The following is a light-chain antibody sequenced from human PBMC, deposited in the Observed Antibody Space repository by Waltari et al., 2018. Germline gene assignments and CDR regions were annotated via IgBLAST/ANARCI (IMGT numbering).Light chain of an antibody. J-gene: IGLJ2*01. CDR3: CSFSGANNVL. CDR2: DVI. Sequence: QSALTQPPSASGSPGHSVTISCTVTARDVGGFRFVSWYQQHPGTAPRLIIYDVIKRPSGVPDRFSGSKSGNTASLTVSGLQPEDEADYFCCSFSGANNVLFGGGTKLTVL. CDR1: ARDVGGFRF. V-gene: IGLV2-8*01.